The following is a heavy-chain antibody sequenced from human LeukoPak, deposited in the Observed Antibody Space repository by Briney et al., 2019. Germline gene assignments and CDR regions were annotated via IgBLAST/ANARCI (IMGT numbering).Heavy chain of an antibody. CDR3: ARDTGPYSSSWDYFDY. CDR2: ISNGGSTI. Sequence: GGSLRLSCAASGSTFSNYEMSWVRQAPGKGLEWVSYISNGGSTIYYADSVKGRFTISRDNSKNTLYLQMNSLRAEDTAVYYCARDTGPYSSSWDYFDYWGQGTLVTVSS. D-gene: IGHD6-13*01. J-gene: IGHJ4*02. V-gene: IGHV3-48*03. CDR1: GSTFSNYE.